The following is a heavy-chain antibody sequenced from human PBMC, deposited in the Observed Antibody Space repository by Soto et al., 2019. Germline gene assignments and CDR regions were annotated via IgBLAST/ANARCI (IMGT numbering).Heavy chain of an antibody. J-gene: IGHJ6*02. CDR2: ISAYNGNT. CDR1: GYTFTSYG. V-gene: IGHV1-18*01. D-gene: IGHD5-18*01. CDR3: AREESWDTAMEGPPLYGMDV. Sequence: ASVKVSCKASGYTFTSYGISWVRQAPGQGLEWMGWISAYNGNTNYAQKLQGRVTMTTDTSTSTAYMELRSLRSDDTAVYYCAREESWDTAMEGPPLYGMDVWGQGTTVTVSS.